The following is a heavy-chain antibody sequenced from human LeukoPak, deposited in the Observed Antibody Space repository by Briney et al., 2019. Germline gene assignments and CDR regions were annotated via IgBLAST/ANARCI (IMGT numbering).Heavy chain of an antibody. J-gene: IGHJ2*01. CDR3: ARHVTYYYDSSGYYPTAVDL. CDR1: GGSISSYY. Sequence: SKTLSLTCTASGGSISSYYWSWIRQPPGKGLEWIGYIYYSGSTNYNPSLKSRVTISVDTSKNQFSLKLSSMTAADTAVYYCARHVTYYYDSSGYYPTAVDLWGRGTLVTVSS. D-gene: IGHD3-22*01. CDR2: IYYSGST. V-gene: IGHV4-59*08.